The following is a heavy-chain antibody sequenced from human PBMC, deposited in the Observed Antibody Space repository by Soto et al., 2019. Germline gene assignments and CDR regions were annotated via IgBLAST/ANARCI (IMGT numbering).Heavy chain of an antibody. CDR3: ARGGYCSSTSCYHYYYYMDV. D-gene: IGHD2-2*01. CDR2: IYYSGST. V-gene: IGHV4-59*08. Sequence: SETLSLTCTVSGGSISSYYWSWIRQPPGKGLEWIGYIYYSGSTNYNPSLKSRVTISVDTSKNQFSLKLSSVTAADTAVYYCARGGYCSSTSCYHYYYYMDVWGKGTTVTVSS. J-gene: IGHJ6*03. CDR1: GGSISSYY.